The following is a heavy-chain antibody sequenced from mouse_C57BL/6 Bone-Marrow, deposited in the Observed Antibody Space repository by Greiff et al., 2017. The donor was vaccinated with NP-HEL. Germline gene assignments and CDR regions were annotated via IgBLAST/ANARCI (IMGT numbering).Heavy chain of an antibody. J-gene: IGHJ2*01. CDR1: GYTFTSYW. V-gene: IGHV1-59*01. CDR3: AMPLYG. CDR2: IDPSDSYT. D-gene: IGHD1-1*01. Sequence: QVQLQQPGAELVRPGTSVKLSCKASGYTFTSYWMHWVKQRPGQGLEWIGVIDPSDSYTNYNQKFKGKATLTVDTSSSTAYMQLSSLTSEDSAVFNCAMPLYGGGQSAPLTVSS.